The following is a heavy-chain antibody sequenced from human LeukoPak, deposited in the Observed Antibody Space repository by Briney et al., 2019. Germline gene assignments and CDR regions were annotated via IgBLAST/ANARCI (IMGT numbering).Heavy chain of an antibody. D-gene: IGHD6-19*01. CDR2: ISSSGSTI. CDR1: GFTFSSYG. CDR3: ATERIAVAGTDY. J-gene: IGHJ4*02. V-gene: IGHV3-48*03. Sequence: PGGSLRLSCAVSGFTFSSYGMHWVRQAPGKGLEWVSYISSSGSTIHYADSVKGRFTISRDNAKNSLYLQMNSLRAEDTAVYYCATERIAVAGTDYWGQGTLVTVSS.